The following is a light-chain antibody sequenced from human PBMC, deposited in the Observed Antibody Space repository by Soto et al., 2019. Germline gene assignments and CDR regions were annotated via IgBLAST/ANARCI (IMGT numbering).Light chain of an antibody. CDR3: CSYAGSSTP. Sequence: QSALTQPASVSGSPGQSITISCTGTSSDVGSYNLVSWYQQHPGKAPKLMIYEVSKLPSGVSNRFSGSKSCNTASLTISGLQAEDEADYYCCSYAGSSTPFGGGTKLAVL. CDR1: SSDVGSYNL. V-gene: IGLV2-23*02. CDR2: EVS. J-gene: IGLJ2*01.